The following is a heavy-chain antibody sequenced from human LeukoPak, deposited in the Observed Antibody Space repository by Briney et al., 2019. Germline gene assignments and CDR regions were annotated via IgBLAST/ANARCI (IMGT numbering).Heavy chain of an antibody. CDR2: INHSGST. CDR3: ASAYYDILGGHFDY. CDR1: GGSFSGYY. Sequence: SETLSLTCAVYGGSFSGYYWSWIRQPPGKGLEWIGEINHSGSTNYNPSLKSRATISVDTPKNQFSLKVTSVTAADTAVYYCASAYYDILGGHFDYWGQGTLVTVSS. J-gene: IGHJ4*02. D-gene: IGHD3-9*01. V-gene: IGHV4-34*01.